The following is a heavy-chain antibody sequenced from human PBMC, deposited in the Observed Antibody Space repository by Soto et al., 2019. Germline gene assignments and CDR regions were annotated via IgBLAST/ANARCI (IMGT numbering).Heavy chain of an antibody. Sequence: QVQLQQWGAGLLKPSETLSLTCAVSGGSVSAYYWSWIRQPPGKGLEWIGEIDHYNPYLKSRVTIAVDTPKSQFPRQMSYVPAADTAVYYCARQSRYCSSTSCYGWWFDPWGQGTLVTVAS. V-gene: IGHV4-34*01. CDR3: ARQSRYCSSTSCYGWWFDP. CDR1: GGSVSAYY. CDR2: ID. D-gene: IGHD2-2*01. J-gene: IGHJ5*02.